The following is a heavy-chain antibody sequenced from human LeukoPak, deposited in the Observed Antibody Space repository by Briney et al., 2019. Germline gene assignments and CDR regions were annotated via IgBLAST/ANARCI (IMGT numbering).Heavy chain of an antibody. CDR3: AKAGRFDNWFDP. J-gene: IGHJ5*02. D-gene: IGHD3-10*01. CDR1: GFTFDDYA. V-gene: IGHV3-9*01. Sequence: GGSLRLSCAASGFTFDDYAMHWVRQAPGKGLEWVSGISWNSGSIGYADSVKGRFTISRDNAKNSLYLQMNSLRAEDTALYYCAKAGRFDNWFDPWGQGTLVTVSS. CDR2: ISWNSGSI.